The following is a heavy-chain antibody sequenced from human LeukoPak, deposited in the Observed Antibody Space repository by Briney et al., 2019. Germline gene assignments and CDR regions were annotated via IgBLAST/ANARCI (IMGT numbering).Heavy chain of an antibody. Sequence: SQTLSLTCAISGDSVSSNSAAWNWIRQSPSRGLERLGRTYYRSKWNNDYAVSVKSRIIINPDTSKNHFSLQLNSVTPEDTAVYYCARAGDLDFDYWGQGTLVTVSS. CDR2: TYYRSKWNN. CDR1: GDSVSSNSAA. CDR3: ARAGDLDFDY. V-gene: IGHV6-1*01. J-gene: IGHJ4*02.